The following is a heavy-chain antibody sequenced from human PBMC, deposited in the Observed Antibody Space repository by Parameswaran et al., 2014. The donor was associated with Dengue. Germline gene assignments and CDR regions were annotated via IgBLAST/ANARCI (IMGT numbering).Heavy chain of an antibody. CDR2: MYSGGST. J-gene: IGHJ3*01. V-gene: IGHV3-66*01. Sequence: WIRQPQEGLEWVSIMYSGGSTSYADSVKGRFTISRDNSKNTLYLHMNSLRAEDTAVYYCARAIHYYDSSGNTLWGQGTMVTVSS. D-gene: IGHD3-22*01. CDR3: ARAIHYYDSSGNTL.